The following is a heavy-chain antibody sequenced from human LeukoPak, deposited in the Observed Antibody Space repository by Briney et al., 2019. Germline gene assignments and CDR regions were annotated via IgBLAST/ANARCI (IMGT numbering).Heavy chain of an antibody. J-gene: IGHJ3*02. CDR2: IYHSGST. Sequence: SETLSLTCTVSGYSISSGYYWGWIRQPPGKGLEWIGSIYHSGSTYYNPSLKSRVAISVDTSKNQFSLKLSSVTAADTVVYYCARFSGWPSGYAFDIWGQGTMVTVSS. V-gene: IGHV4-38-2*02. CDR1: GYSISSGYY. CDR3: ARFSGWPSGYAFDI. D-gene: IGHD6-19*01.